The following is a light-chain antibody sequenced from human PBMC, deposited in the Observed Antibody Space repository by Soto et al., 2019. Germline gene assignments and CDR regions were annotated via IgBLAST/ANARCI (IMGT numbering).Light chain of an antibody. Sequence: QSALTQPASVSGSPGQSITISCTGTSSDVGGYNYVSWYQQHPGKAPKLMIYEVSNRPSGVSNRFSGSKSGNTASLTISGLQAEDEADYYCSSYTSSSTVVFGGGTQLTV. J-gene: IGLJ2*01. CDR1: SSDVGGYNY. CDR3: SSYTSSSTVV. CDR2: EVS. V-gene: IGLV2-14*01.